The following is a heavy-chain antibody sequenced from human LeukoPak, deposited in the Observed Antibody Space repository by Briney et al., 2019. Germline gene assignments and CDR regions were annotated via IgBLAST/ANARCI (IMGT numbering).Heavy chain of an antibody. V-gene: IGHV3-23*01. Sequence: GGSLRLSCAASGFTFSSYAMSWVRQAPGKGLEWVSAISGSGGSTYYADSVKGRFTISRDNSKNTLYLQMNSPRAEDTAVYYCAILSGIAAAGDYWGQGTLVTVSS. CDR2: ISGSGGST. CDR1: GFTFSSYA. D-gene: IGHD6-13*01. J-gene: IGHJ4*02. CDR3: AILSGIAAAGDY.